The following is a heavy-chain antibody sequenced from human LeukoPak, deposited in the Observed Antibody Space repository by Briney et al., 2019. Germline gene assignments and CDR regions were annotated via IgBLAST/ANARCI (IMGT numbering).Heavy chain of an antibody. V-gene: IGHV3-30*04. CDR2: ISYDGSNK. J-gene: IGHJ4*02. Sequence: GGSLRLSCAASGFTFSSYAMHWVRQAPGKGLEWVAVISYDGSNKYYADSVKGRFTISRDNSKNTLYLQMNSLRAEDTAVYYCASTYGGNVNVVDYRGQGTLVTVSS. CDR3: ASTYGGNVNVVDY. CDR1: GFTFSSYA. D-gene: IGHD4-23*01.